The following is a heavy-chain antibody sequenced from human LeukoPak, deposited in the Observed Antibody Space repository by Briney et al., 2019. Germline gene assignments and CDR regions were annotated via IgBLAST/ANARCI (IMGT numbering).Heavy chain of an antibody. CDR3: ARLTGYLDY. J-gene: IGHJ4*02. V-gene: IGHV4-39*07. D-gene: IGHD3-9*01. CDR2: IYYSGST. CDR1: DGAISGSSYY. Sequence: SETLSLTCTVSDGAISGSSYYWGWIRQPPGKGLEWIGSIYYSGSTYYNPSLKSRVTISVDTSKNQFSLRLSSVTAADTAMYYCARLTGYLDYWGQGTLVTVSS.